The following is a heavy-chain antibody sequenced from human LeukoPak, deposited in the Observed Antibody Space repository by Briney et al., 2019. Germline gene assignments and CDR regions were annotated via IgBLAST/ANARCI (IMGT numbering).Heavy chain of an antibody. CDR3: ARVNSGSYWGSFDY. V-gene: IGHV3-30*02. D-gene: IGHD1-26*01. CDR2: IRYDGSNK. J-gene: IGHJ4*02. Sequence: PGRSLRLSCAASGFTFSSYGMHWVRQAPGKGLEWVAFIRYDGSNKYYADSVKGRFTISRDNSKNTLYLQMNSLRAEDTAVYYCARVNSGSYWGSFDYWGQGTLVTVSS. CDR1: GFTFSSYG.